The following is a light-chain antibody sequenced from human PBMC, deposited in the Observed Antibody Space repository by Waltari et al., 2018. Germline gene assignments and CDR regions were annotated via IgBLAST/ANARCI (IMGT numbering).Light chain of an antibody. CDR2: GAS. CDR3: QQYGSSPA. Sequence: EIVLTQSPGTLSLSPGARATLSCRASQSVSSSYLAWYQQKPGQAPRLLIYGASSRATGIPDRCSGSGSGTDFTLTISRLEPEDFAVYYCQQYGSSPAFGGGTKVEIK. J-gene: IGKJ4*01. V-gene: IGKV3-20*01. CDR1: QSVSSSY.